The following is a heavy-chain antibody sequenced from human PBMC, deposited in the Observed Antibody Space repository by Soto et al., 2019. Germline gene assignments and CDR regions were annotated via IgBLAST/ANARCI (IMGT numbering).Heavy chain of an antibody. CDR1: GYSFISHG. CDR2: INPYNGNT. J-gene: IGHJ6*03. V-gene: IGHV1-18*01. CDR3: ARSPRISRAGDV. D-gene: IGHD6-19*01. Sequence: QVQLEQSGAEVRRPGASVNVSCKASGYSFISHGISWVRQAPGQGLEWMGWINPYNGNTNYAQKFQDRVTLTTDKTTSTAYMELRSLRADDTALYYCARSPRISRAGDVWAKGTADVVSS.